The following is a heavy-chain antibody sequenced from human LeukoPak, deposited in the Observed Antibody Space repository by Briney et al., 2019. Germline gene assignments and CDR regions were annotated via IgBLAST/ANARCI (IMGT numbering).Heavy chain of an antibody. D-gene: IGHD3-3*01. Sequence: GGSLRLSCAASGFTFSSYSMNWVRQAPGKGLEWVSYIDSSSSIIFYADSVKGRFTISRDNAKNSLYLQMNSLRAEDTAVYYCAKDRDTGAYYDFWSGYYTDPKNDAFDIWGQGTMVTVSS. CDR1: GFTFSSYS. CDR3: AKDRDTGAYYDFWSGYYTDPKNDAFDI. V-gene: IGHV3-48*01. J-gene: IGHJ3*02. CDR2: IDSSSSII.